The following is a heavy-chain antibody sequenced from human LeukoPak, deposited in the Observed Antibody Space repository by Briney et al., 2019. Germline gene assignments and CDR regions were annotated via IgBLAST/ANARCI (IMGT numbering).Heavy chain of an antibody. CDR2: IYYSGST. CDR3: ARSLLSWTPSVFPAMVDGMDV. J-gene: IGHJ6*02. Sequence: SETLSLTCIVSGGSISSYYWGWIRQPPGKGLEWIGYIYYSGSTNYNPSLKSRVTISVDTSKNQFSLKLSSVTAADTAVYYCARSLLSWTPSVFPAMVDGMDVWGQGTTVTVSS. V-gene: IGHV4-59*01. CDR1: GGSISSYY. D-gene: IGHD5-18*01.